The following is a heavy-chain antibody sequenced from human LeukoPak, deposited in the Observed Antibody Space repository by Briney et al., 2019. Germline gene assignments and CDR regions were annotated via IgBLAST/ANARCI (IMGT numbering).Heavy chain of an antibody. CDR1: AFTFRNYW. Sequence: PPGGSLRLSCAASAFTFRNYWMSWVRQAPGKGLEWVANIKEDGSEKNYVDSVKGRFTISRDNAKNSLYLQMNSLRAEDTAVYYCARHDNTGSYCLTYWGQGTLVTVSS. D-gene: IGHD6-19*01. V-gene: IGHV3-7*01. CDR2: IKEDGSEK. J-gene: IGHJ4*02. CDR3: ARHDNTGSYCLTY.